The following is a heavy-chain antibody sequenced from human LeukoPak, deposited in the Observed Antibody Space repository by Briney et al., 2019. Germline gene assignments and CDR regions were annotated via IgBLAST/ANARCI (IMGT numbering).Heavy chain of an antibody. Sequence: SVNVSCKASGGTFSSYAISWVRQAPGQGLEWMGGIIPIFGTANYAQKFQGRVTITADESTSTAYMELSSLRSEDTAVYYCARDPAYYDSSGYGYYWGQGTLVTVSS. CDR1: GGTFSSYA. CDR2: IIPIFGTA. CDR3: ARDPAYYDSSGYGYY. D-gene: IGHD3-22*01. J-gene: IGHJ4*02. V-gene: IGHV1-69*13.